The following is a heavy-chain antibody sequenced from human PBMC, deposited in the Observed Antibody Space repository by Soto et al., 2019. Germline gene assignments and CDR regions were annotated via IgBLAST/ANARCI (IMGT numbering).Heavy chain of an antibody. CDR2: IRSKAYGGTT. D-gene: IGHD1-26*01. J-gene: IGHJ5*02. CDR1: GFTFGDYA. V-gene: IGHV3-49*03. Sequence: GGSLRLSCTASGFTFGDYAMSWFRQAPGKGLEWVGFIRSKAYGGTTEYAASVKDRFTISRDDSKSIAYLQMNSLKTEDTAVYYCTSLKRELRPYPWGQGTLVTVSS. CDR3: TSLKRELRPYP.